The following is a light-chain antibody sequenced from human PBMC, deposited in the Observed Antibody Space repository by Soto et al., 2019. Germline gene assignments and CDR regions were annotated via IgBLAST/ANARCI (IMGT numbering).Light chain of an antibody. J-gene: IGLJ7*01. CDR3: GTWDSSLSFV. V-gene: IGLV1-51*01. Sequence: QSVLTQPPSVSAAPGQKVTISCSGSTSNIGYSYVSWFQQLPGAAPKLLIYDNDKRPSGIPDRFSGSKSGTSATLGITGLQTGDEADYYCGTWDSSLSFVFGGGTQPTVL. CDR1: TSNIGYSY. CDR2: DND.